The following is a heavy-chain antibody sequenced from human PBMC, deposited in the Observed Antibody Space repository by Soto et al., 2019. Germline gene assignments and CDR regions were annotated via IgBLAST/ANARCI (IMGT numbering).Heavy chain of an antibody. D-gene: IGHD2-15*01. CDR2: IIPIFGTA. CDR1: GGTFSSYA. CDR3: ARLKYCSGGSCYTGPIDY. J-gene: IGHJ4*02. Sequence: QVQLVQSGAEVKKPGSSVKVSCKASGGTFSSYAISWVRQAPGQGREWMGGIIPIFGTANYAQKFQGRVTITADESTSTAYMELSSLRSEDTAVYYCARLKYCSGGSCYTGPIDYWGQGTLVTVSS. V-gene: IGHV1-69*01.